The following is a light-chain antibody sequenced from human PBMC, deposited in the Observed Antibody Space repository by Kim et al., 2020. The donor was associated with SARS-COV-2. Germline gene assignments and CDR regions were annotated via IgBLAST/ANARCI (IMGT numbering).Light chain of an antibody. CDR2: RAS. J-gene: IGKJ1*01. CDR1: QGISTY. V-gene: IGKV1-9*01. CDR3: QQRSSYPWS. Sequence: DIQSTHSPPFLSASVVDRVTITCRASQGISTYLAWYQQIPGKAPKLLIYRASTLQSGVPSRFSGSGSGTEFTLTISNLQPEDFAIYYCQQRSSYPWSFGQGTTVDIK.